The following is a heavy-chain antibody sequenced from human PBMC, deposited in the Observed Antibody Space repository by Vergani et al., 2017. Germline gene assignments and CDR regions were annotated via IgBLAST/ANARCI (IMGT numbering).Heavy chain of an antibody. D-gene: IGHD4-23*01. CDR1: GYTFTSYY. J-gene: IGHJ4*02. V-gene: IGHV1-46*01. Sequence: QVQLVQSGAEVKKPGASVKVSCKASGYTFTSYYLHWVRQAPGQGLEWMGIINPSGGSTSYAQKFQGRVTMTRDTSTSTVYMELSSLRSEGTAVYYCSRETNDYGGPGYFDYWGQGTLVTVSS. CDR3: SRETNDYGGPGYFDY. CDR2: INPSGGST.